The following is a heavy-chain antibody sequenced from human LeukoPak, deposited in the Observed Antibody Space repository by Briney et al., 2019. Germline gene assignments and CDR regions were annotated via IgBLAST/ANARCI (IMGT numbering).Heavy chain of an antibody. V-gene: IGHV4-39*07. CDR2: IYYSGRT. D-gene: IGHD5-24*01. Sequence: PSETLSLTCTVSGGSISSSTSYWGWIRQSPGKGLEWIGSIYYSGRTYYNPSLKSRVTISADTSISTAYLQWSSLKASDTAMYYCARLSPTKRWLQLYRYYYYYMDVWGKGTTVTVSS. CDR1: GGSISSSTSY. J-gene: IGHJ6*03. CDR3: ARLSPTKRWLQLYRYYYYYMDV.